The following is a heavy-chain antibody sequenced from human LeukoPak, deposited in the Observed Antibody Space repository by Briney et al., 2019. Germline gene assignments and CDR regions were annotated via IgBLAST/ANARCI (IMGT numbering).Heavy chain of an antibody. V-gene: IGHV3-23*01. CDR1: GFTFISSA. D-gene: IGHD1-7*01. CDR2: ISGSGGST. Sequence: GGSLRLSCAASGFTFISSAMVWVRQAPGKGLEWVSTISGSGGSTYYADSVKGRFTISRDNSKNTLYLRMNSLRAEDTAVYYCAKGELSSDAFYFDYWGQGALVTVSS. J-gene: IGHJ4*02. CDR3: AKGELSSDAFYFDY.